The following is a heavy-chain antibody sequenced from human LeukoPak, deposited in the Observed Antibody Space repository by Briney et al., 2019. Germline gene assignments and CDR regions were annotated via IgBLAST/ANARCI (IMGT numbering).Heavy chain of an antibody. J-gene: IGHJ5*02. CDR2: MNPNSGNT. D-gene: IGHD3-3*01. CDR3: ARGGGYDFWSGSNWFDP. V-gene: IGHV1-8*03. Sequence: ASVKVSCKASGYTFTSYDINWVRQATGQGLEWMGWMNPNSGNTGYAQKFQGRVTITRNTSISTAYMELSCLRSEDTAVYYCARGGGYDFWSGSNWFDPWGQGTLVTVSS. CDR1: GYTFTSYD.